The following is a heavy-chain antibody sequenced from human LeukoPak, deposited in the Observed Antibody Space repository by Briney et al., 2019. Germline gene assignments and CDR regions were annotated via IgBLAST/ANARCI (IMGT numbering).Heavy chain of an antibody. CDR2: INHSGST. D-gene: IGHD2-15*01. J-gene: IGHJ4*02. CDR3: ATGYCSGGSCCLPFDY. Sequence: PSETLSLTCAVYGGSFSGYYWSWIRQPPGKGLEWIGEINHSGSTNYNPSLKSRVTISVDTSKNQFSLKLSSVTAADTAVYYCATGYCSGGSCCLPFDYWGQGTLVTVSS. CDR1: GGSFSGYY. V-gene: IGHV4-34*01.